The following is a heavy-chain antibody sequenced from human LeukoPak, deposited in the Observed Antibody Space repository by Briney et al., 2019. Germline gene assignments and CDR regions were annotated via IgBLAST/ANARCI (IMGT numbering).Heavy chain of an antibody. CDR1: GGSISSYY. Sequence: RPSETLSLTCTVSGGSISSYYWSWIRQPPGKGLEWIGYIYYSGSTNYNPSLKSRVTISVDTSKNQFSLKLRSVTAADTAVYYCARGAPRLPLDYWGQGTLVTVPS. CDR3: ARGAPRLPLDY. D-gene: IGHD4-11*01. V-gene: IGHV4-59*01. J-gene: IGHJ4*02. CDR2: IYYSGST.